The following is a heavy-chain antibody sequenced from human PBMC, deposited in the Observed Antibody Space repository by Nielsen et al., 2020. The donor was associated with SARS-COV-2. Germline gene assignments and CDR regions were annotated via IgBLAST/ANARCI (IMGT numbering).Heavy chain of an antibody. V-gene: IGHV3-48*03. CDR1: GFTFDDYT. Sequence: GGSLRLSCAASGFTFDDYTMHWVRQAPGKGLEWVSYISSSGSTIYYADSVKGRFTISRDNAKNSLYLQMNSLRAEDTAVYYCARESVTGTDAFDIWGQGTVVTVSS. D-gene: IGHD6-19*01. J-gene: IGHJ3*02. CDR2: ISSSGSTI. CDR3: ARESVTGTDAFDI.